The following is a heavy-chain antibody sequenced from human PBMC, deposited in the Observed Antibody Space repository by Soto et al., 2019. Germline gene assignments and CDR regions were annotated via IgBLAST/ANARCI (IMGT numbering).Heavy chain of an antibody. D-gene: IGHD3-10*01. Sequence: PGGSLRLSCVASGFTLSTYWMAWVRQTPGKGLEFVANIRPDGNEINYVDSVKGRFTISRDNAKNSLFLQMNGLRHDDTAVYYCGTDQWGGAFDIGGQGTTVTVSS. CDR3: GTDQWGGAFDI. V-gene: IGHV3-7*01. CDR1: GFTLSTYW. J-gene: IGHJ3*02. CDR2: IRPDGNEI.